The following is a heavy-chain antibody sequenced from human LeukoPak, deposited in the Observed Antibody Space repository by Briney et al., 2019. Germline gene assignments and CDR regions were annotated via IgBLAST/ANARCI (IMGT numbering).Heavy chain of an antibody. J-gene: IGHJ5*02. Sequence: KPGGSVSLPCAASGFTVSSYCMNWVRQAPGKGLEWVSYISSSSSTIYYADSVKGRFTISRDNAKNSLYLQMNSLRDEDTAVYYCASLDYAGEPHWFEPGGQGTLVTVSS. CDR3: ASLDYAGEPHWFEP. D-gene: IGHD4-23*01. CDR1: GFTVSSYC. V-gene: IGHV3-48*02. CDR2: ISSSSSTI.